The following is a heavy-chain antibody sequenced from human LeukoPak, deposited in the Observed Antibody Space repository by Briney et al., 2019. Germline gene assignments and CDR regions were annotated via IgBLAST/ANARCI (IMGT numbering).Heavy chain of an antibody. J-gene: IGHJ4*02. D-gene: IGHD6-13*01. CDR2: ISAYNGNT. V-gene: IGHV1-18*01. CDR3: ARTRSSSWYVPYYFDY. Sequence: ASVKVSCKASGYTFTSYDISWVRQAPGQGLEWMGWISAYNGNTIYAEKFQGRVTITTDTSTSTAYMELSSLRSDDTAVYYFARTRSSSWYVPYYFDYCGQGTLVTVSS. CDR1: GYTFTSYD.